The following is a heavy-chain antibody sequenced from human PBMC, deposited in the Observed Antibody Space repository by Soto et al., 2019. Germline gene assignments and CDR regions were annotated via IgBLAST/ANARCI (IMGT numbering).Heavy chain of an antibody. V-gene: IGHV4-59*08. CDR2: IMYSGYS. CDR3: ARHGFGPLHGLVSF. Sequence: SETLSLTCTVSGDSLTNYYCSWFRQPPGKGLEWIGYIMYSGYSAYNLSLKRRVTMSMDTSKTQFSLMLESVTATDTAVYYCARHGFGPLHGLVSFSARGSSVTVSS. J-gene: IGHJ6*02. CDR1: GDSLTNYY. D-gene: IGHD3-10*01.